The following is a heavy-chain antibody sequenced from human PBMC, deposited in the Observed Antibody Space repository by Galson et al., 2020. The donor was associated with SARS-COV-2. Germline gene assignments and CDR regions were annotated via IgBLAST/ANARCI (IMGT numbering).Heavy chain of an antibody. D-gene: IGHD5-12*01. CDR1: GYTFTSYG. V-gene: IGHV1-18*01. CDR2: ISAYNGNT. CDR3: ARLGGYSGYDYVPYYYYYMDV. Sequence: GESLKISCKASGYTFTSYGISWVRQAPGQGLEWLGWISAYNGNTNYAQKLQGRVTMTTDTSTSTAYMELRSLRSDDTAVYYCARLGGYSGYDYVPYYYYYMDVWGKGTTVTISS. J-gene: IGHJ6*03.